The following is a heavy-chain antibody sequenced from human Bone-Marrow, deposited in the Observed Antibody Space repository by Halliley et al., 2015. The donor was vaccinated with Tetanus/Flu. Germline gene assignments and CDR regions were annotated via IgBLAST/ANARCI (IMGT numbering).Heavy chain of an antibody. CDR3: ARDAGTQPAWYFDF. J-gene: IGHJ2*01. Sequence: SLRLSCATSGFTFGDFAMQWVRQAPGKGLEWVAVIWNDGTNPYYADSVKGRFTISRDKSKRTLHLQMNSLRADDTAMYYCARDAGTQPAWYFDFWGRGSLVTVSS. D-gene: IGHD2-15*01. CDR1: GFTFGDFA. CDR2: IWNDGTNP. V-gene: IGHV3-33*01.